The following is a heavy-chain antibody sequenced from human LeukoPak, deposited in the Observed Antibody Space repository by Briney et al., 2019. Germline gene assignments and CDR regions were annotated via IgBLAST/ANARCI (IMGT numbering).Heavy chain of an antibody. J-gene: IGHJ5*02. D-gene: IGHD5-18*01. CDR2: IYTSGST. V-gene: IGHV4-4*07. Sequence: SESLSLTCTVSGDSISSYYWSWMRQPAGKGLEWIGRIYTSGSTNYNPSLKSRVTMSVDTSKNQFSLKLSSVTAADTAVYYCARVVDTAERWFDPWGQGTLVTVSS. CDR1: GDSISSYY. CDR3: ARVVDTAERWFDP.